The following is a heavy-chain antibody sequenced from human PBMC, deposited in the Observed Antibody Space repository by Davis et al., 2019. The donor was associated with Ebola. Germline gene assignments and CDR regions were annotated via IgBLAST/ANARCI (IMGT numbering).Heavy chain of an antibody. D-gene: IGHD3/OR15-3a*01. CDR3: ARGDLYYYYYYGMDV. Sequence: PGGSLRLSCAASGFTFSSYAMHWVRQAPGKGLEYVSAISSNGGSTYYANSVKGRITISRDNSKNTLYLQMGSLRAEDMAVYYCARGDLYYYYYYGMDVWGQGTTVTVSS. V-gene: IGHV3-64*01. CDR2: ISSNGGST. CDR1: GFTFSSYA. J-gene: IGHJ6*02.